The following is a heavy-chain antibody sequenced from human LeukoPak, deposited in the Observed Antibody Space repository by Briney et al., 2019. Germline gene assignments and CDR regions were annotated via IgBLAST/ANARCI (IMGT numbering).Heavy chain of an antibody. D-gene: IGHD3-10*01. CDR2: ISSSSSYI. CDR3: ARVSWYGSGNSINFDC. Sequence: PGGSLRLSCAASGFTFSSYSMNWVRQAPGKGLEWVSSISSSSSYIYYADSVKGRFTISRDNAKNSLYLQMNSLRAEDTAVYYCARVSWYGSGNSINFDCWGQGALVSVSS. J-gene: IGHJ4*02. CDR1: GFTFSSYS. V-gene: IGHV3-21*04.